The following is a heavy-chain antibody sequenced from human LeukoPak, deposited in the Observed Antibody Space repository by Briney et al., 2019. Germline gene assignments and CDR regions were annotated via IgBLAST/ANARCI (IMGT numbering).Heavy chain of an antibody. CDR2: IYYSGST. V-gene: IGHV4-39*01. CDR1: GGSISSSSYY. CDR3: ARQEYYGSGSPSYFDY. J-gene: IGHJ4*02. D-gene: IGHD3-10*01. Sequence: SETLSLTCTVSGGSISSSSYYWGWIHQPPGKGLEWIGSIYYSGSTYYNPSLKSRVTISVDTSKNQFSLKLSSVTAADTAVYYCARQEYYGSGSPSYFDYWGQGTLVTVSS.